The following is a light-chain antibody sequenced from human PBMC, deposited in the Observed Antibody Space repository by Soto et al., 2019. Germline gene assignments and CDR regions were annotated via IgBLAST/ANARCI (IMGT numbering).Light chain of an antibody. CDR1: QSVSSSY. Sequence: EIVLTQSPGTLSLSPGERATLSCRASQSVSSSYLAWYQQKPGQAPRLLIYGQSSRATGIPDRFSGRGSGTDFTLTIIRLEPEDFAVYYCEQFGSSPWTFGHGTKVGIK. CDR3: EQFGSSPWT. CDR2: GQS. V-gene: IGKV3-20*01. J-gene: IGKJ1*01.